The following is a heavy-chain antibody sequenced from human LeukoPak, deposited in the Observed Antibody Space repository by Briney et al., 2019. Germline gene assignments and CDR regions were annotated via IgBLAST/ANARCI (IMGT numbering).Heavy chain of an antibody. CDR3: ARETGSFDY. Sequence: GGSLRLSCAASGFTLSSYWMNWLRQGPGKGLVWVSRINNDGSTTSYADSVKGRFTISRDNSKSTLYLQMNSLRAEDTAVYYCARETGSFDYWGQGTLVTVSS. V-gene: IGHV3-74*01. J-gene: IGHJ4*02. CDR2: INNDGSTT. CDR1: GFTLSSYW.